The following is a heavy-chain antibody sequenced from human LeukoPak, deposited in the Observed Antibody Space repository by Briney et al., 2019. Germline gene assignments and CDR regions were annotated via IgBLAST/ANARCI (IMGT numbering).Heavy chain of an antibody. CDR1: GYSFINHG. CDR2: ISAYNGNT. J-gene: IGHJ4*02. V-gene: IGHV1-18*01. D-gene: IGHD1-26*01. CDR3: ARVRSIVGARDFDY. Sequence: GASVKVSCKASGYSFINHGISWVRQAPGQGLEWMGWISAYNGNTNYAQKFQGRVTMTTDTSTSTAYMELRSLRSDDTAMYYCARVRSIVGARDFDYWGQGTLVTVSS.